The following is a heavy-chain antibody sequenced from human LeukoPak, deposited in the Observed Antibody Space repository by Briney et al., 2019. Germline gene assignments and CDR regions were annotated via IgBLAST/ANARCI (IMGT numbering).Heavy chain of an antibody. CDR3: ARVGYCSGGSCYYLIY. CDR1: GYTFTSYY. Sequence: ASVRVSCTASGYTFTSYYIHWVRQAPGQGLKWIGIINPTGASTTYAQTFQGRVTMTRDTSTSTVYLELSNLRSDDTAVYYCARVGYCSGGSCYYLIYWGQGTLVTVSS. V-gene: IGHV1-46*01. CDR2: INPTGAST. J-gene: IGHJ4*02. D-gene: IGHD2-15*01.